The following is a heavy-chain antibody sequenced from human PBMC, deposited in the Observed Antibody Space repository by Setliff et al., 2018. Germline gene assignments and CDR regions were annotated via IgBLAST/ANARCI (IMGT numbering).Heavy chain of an antibody. CDR1: GYTFTGYY. CDR3: ARDGGGDSDAFDI. J-gene: IGHJ3*02. V-gene: IGHV1-2*06. D-gene: IGHD3-16*01. CDR2: INPSSGAK. Sequence: ASVKVSCKASGYTFTGYYMYWVRQAPGQGLEWMGRINPSSGAKIYAQKFQGRVTMTSDTSISTAYMELGRLRSDDTAVYFCARDGGGDSDAFDIWGQGTMVTVSS.